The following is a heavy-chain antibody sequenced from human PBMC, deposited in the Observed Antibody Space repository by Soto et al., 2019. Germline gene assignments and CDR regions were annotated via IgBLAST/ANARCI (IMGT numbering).Heavy chain of an antibody. CDR3: ARGGHIAVVTASFDY. CDR2: IHPNGGGS. J-gene: IGHJ4*02. Sequence: QVQLVQSGAEVKKPGASVKVSCKPSGYSLNTYYLHWVRQAPGQGLEWMGVIHPNGGGSTYAQNFLGRVTMTRATSTSTVFMELSSLRSADTAVYYCARGGHIAVVTASFDYWGQGTLVTVSS. CDR1: GYSLNTYY. D-gene: IGHD2-21*02. V-gene: IGHV1-46*02.